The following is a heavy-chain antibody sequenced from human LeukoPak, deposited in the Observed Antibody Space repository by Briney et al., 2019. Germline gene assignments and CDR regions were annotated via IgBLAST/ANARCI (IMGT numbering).Heavy chain of an antibody. CDR2: MFHVGYT. CDR1: GGSISSNRHF. D-gene: IGHD2-2*01. J-gene: IGHJ3*02. V-gene: IGHV4-39*07. CDR3: ARDSITYCSSTSCASRHNAFDI. Sequence: PSETLSLTCSVSGGSISSNRHFWGWIRQPPGKGLEWIGSMFHVGYTYYNPSLKSRVTISVDRSKNQFSLRLSSVTAADTAVYYCARDSITYCSSTSCASRHNAFDIWGQGTMVTVSS.